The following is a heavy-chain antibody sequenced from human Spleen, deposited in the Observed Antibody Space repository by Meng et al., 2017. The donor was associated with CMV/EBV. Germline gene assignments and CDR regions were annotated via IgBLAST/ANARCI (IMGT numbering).Heavy chain of an antibody. Sequence: GGSLRLSCADSGFTISNYWMSWVRQAPGKGLQWVSGISWNSGSIGYADSVKGRFTISRDNAKNSLYLQMNSLRAEDTALYYCAKDLGSDWGQGTLVTVSS. CDR3: AKDLGSD. CDR1: GFTISNYW. D-gene: IGHD3-10*01. V-gene: IGHV3-9*01. J-gene: IGHJ4*02. CDR2: ISWNSGSI.